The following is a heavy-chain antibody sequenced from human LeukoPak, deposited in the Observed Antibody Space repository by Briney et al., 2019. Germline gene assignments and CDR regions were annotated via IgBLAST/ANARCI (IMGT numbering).Heavy chain of an antibody. J-gene: IGHJ6*02. V-gene: IGHV3-13*01. D-gene: IGHD3-9*01. CDR2: IGTDGDT. CDR1: GFTFSSYD. CDR3: ARSSPPTYDILTGYRYYYYGMDA. Sequence: GGSLRLSCAASGFTFSSYDMHWVRQGTGKALEWVSAIGTDGDTYYPGSVKGRFTISRENAKNSLYLQMNSLRAGDTAVYCCARSSPPTYDILTGYRYYYYGMDAWGQGTTVTVSS.